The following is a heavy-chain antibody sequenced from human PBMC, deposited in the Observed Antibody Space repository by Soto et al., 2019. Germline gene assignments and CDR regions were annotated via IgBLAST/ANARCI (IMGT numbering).Heavy chain of an antibody. Sequence: QVQLVESGGGAVQPGESLRLSCVASGFDFTYYAMHWVRQAPGKGLESVAVMSSDGSKIHHTDCMKGRFTISRDNSKNTLYLQMNSLRKEYTAVYFCAKDEGVGGTLGLFDYWGQGTLVSVSS. CDR1: GFDFTYYA. J-gene: IGHJ4*02. V-gene: IGHV3-30*18. D-gene: IGHD1-26*01. CDR2: MSSDGSKI. CDR3: AKDEGVGGTLGLFDY.